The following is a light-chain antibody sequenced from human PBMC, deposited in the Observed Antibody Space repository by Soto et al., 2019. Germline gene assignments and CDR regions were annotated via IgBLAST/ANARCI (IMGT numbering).Light chain of an antibody. CDR1: QSGSSSY. J-gene: IGKJ1*01. V-gene: IGKV3-20*01. Sequence: EIVLTQSPGTLSLSPGERATLSCRASQSGSSSYLAWYQQKPGQAPRLLIYGASSRATGIPDRFRGSGSGTDLPLTISRLEPEDFEVYYWQQYGSSPWTFGQGTKVEIK. CDR3: QQYGSSPWT. CDR2: GAS.